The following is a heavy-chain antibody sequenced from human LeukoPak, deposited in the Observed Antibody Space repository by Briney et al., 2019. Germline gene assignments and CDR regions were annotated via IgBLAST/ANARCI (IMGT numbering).Heavy chain of an antibody. Sequence: SETLSLTCAVYGGSFSGYYWSWIRQPPGKGLEWIGEINHSGSTNYNPSLKSRVTISVDTSKNQFSLKLSSVTAADTAVYYCARGGVPKLKASYSSSPRRLDYWGQGTLVTVSS. D-gene: IGHD6-6*01. J-gene: IGHJ4*02. CDR1: GGSFSGYY. CDR3: ARGGVPKLKASYSSSPRRLDY. V-gene: IGHV4-34*01. CDR2: INHSGST.